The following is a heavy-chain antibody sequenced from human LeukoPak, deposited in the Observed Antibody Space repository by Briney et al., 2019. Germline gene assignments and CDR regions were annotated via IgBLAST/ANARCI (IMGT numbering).Heavy chain of an antibody. CDR3: ARARADVGSLWFGELFFYLDI. V-gene: IGHV3-74*01. CDR1: GFTFSSYW. J-gene: IGHJ3*02. Sequence: PGGSLRLSCAASGFTFSSYWMHWVRQAPGKGLVWVSRINSDGSSTSYADSVKGRFTISRDNAKNTLYLQMNSLRAEDTAVYYCARARADVGSLWFGELFFYLDIWGQGTMVTVSS. D-gene: IGHD3-10*01. CDR2: INSDGSST.